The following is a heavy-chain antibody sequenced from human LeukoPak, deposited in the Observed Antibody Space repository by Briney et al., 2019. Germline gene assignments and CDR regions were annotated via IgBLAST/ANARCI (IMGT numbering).Heavy chain of an antibody. CDR1: GYTFTSYD. CDR2: MNPNSGNT. Sequence: ASVKVSCKASGYTFTSYDINWVRQATGQGLEWMGWMNPNSGNTGYAQKFQGRVTMTRNTSISTAYMELSSLRSEDTAVYYCARPFHPYYYDSSGYYYGEGFDYWGQGTLVTVSS. V-gene: IGHV1-8*01. J-gene: IGHJ4*02. CDR3: ARPFHPYYYDSSGYYYGEGFDY. D-gene: IGHD3-22*01.